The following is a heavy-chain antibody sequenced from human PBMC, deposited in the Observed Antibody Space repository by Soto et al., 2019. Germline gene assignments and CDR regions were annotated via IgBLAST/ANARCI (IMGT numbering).Heavy chain of an antibody. CDR3: ATEWYIVVVPAAMDRAREEKCNAFDI. V-gene: IGHV1-24*01. CDR2: FDPEDGET. CDR1: GYTLTELS. D-gene: IGHD2-2*01. Sequence: ASVKVSCKVSGYTLTELSMHWVRQAPGKGLEWMGGFDPEDGETIYAQKFQGRVTMTEDTSTDTAYMELSSLRSEDTAVYYCATEWYIVVVPAAMDRAREEKCNAFDIWGQGTMVTVSS. J-gene: IGHJ3*02.